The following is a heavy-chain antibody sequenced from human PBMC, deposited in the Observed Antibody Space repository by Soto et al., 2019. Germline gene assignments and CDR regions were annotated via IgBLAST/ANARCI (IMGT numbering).Heavy chain of an antibody. J-gene: IGHJ6*02. V-gene: IGHV4-4*07. CDR2: VYSTGGT. D-gene: IGHD1-26*01. Sequence: SETLSLTCNVSGDSIGRFYWSWIRQSADKGLEWIGRVYSTGGTAYNPALKGRVTISLDRSNNHVSLEMNSVTAADTAVYFCARDLSGTGLDIWGRVTRVTVSS. CDR3: ARDLSGTGLDI. CDR1: GDSIGRFY.